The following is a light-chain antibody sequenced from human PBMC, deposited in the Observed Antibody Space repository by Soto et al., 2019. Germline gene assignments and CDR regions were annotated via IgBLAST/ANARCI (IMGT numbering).Light chain of an antibody. Sequence: DIQMTQSPSTLSASVGDRVTITCRASQSISSWLAWYQQKPGKAPKLLIYDASSLESGVPSRFSGSGSGTEFTLTISSLQPEDFATYYCQQSYSTAFGGGTRLEIK. CDR3: QQSYSTA. J-gene: IGKJ5*01. CDR2: DAS. V-gene: IGKV1-5*01. CDR1: QSISSW.